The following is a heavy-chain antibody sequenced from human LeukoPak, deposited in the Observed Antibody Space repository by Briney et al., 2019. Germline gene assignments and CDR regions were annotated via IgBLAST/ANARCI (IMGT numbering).Heavy chain of an antibody. CDR1: GYTFTSYY. Sequence: ASVTLSCKASGYTFTSYYMHWVRQAPGQGLEWMGIINPNGGSTSYAQKFQGRVTMTRDTSTSTVYMELSSLRSEDTAVYYCARDREMATIRSRGYYYYYMDVWGKGTTVSVS. D-gene: IGHD5-24*01. CDR2: INPNGGST. V-gene: IGHV1-46*01. CDR3: ARDREMATIRSRGYYYYYMDV. J-gene: IGHJ6*03.